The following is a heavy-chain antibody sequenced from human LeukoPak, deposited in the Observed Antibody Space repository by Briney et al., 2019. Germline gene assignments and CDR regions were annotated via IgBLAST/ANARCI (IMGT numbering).Heavy chain of an antibody. J-gene: IGHJ6*02. CDR3: ARDRSITIFGVPSGDHYGMDV. CDR2: IYYSWST. CDR1: GGSVSSGSYY. D-gene: IGHD3-3*01. V-gene: IGHV4-61*01. Sequence: SSETLSLTCTVSGGSVSSGSYYWSWIRQPPGGGLEWIGYIYYSWSTNYNPSLKSRVTISVDTSKNQFSLKLSSVTAADTAVYYCARDRSITIFGVPSGDHYGMDVWGQGTTVTVSS.